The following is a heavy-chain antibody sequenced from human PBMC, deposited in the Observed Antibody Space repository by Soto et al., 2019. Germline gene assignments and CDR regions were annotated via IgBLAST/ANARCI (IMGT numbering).Heavy chain of an antibody. J-gene: IGHJ6*02. D-gene: IGHD3-3*01. V-gene: IGHV1-69*06. CDR3: ARVTGSNYDFWSGYCPDYYYYGMDV. CDR2: IIPIFGTA. CDR1: GGTFSSYA. Sequence: SVKVSCKASGGTFSSYAISWVRQAPAQGLEWMGWIIPIFGTANYAQKFQGRITITADKSTSTAYMELSSLRSEDTAVYYCARVTGSNYDFWSGYCPDYYYYGMDVWGQGTTVTVSS.